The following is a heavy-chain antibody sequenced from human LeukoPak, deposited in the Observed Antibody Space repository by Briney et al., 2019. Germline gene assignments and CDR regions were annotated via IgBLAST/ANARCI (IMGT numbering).Heavy chain of an antibody. D-gene: IGHD3-10*01. V-gene: IGHV3-74*01. Sequence: GGSLRLSCAASGFTFSSYWMHWVRQAPGKGPVWVSRINRDGSSTTYADSVKGRFTISRDNAKNTMYLQMNSLRAEDTAVYYCAKDAQEYYYGSGSPPYADIWGQGTMVTVSS. J-gene: IGHJ3*02. CDR3: AKDAQEYYYGSGSPPYADI. CDR1: GFTFSSYW. CDR2: INRDGSST.